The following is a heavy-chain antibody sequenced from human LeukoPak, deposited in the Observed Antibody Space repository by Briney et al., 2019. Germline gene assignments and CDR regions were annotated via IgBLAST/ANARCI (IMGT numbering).Heavy chain of an antibody. CDR3: AREPGYCTGGSCYGGWFDP. J-gene: IGHJ5*02. CDR1: GGSFSGSY. V-gene: IGHV4-34*01. Sequence: SETLSLTCAVYGGSFSGSYWSRIRQPPGKGLEWIGEINHSGRTDYNPSLKSRLTISVDTSKNQFSLKLSSVTAADTAVYYCAREPGYCTGGSCYGGWFDPWGQGTLVTVSS. CDR2: INHSGRT. D-gene: IGHD2-15*01.